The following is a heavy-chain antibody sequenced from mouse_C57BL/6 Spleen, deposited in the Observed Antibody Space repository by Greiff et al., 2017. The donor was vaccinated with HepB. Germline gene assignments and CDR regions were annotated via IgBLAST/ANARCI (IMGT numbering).Heavy chain of an antibody. CDR2: ISYDGSN. J-gene: IGHJ1*03. V-gene: IGHV3-6*01. Sequence: EVQLVESGPGLVKPSQSLSLTCSVTGYSITSGYYWNWIRQFPGNKLEWMGYISYDGSNNYNPSLKNRISITRDTSKNQFFLKLNSVTTEDTATYYCARVDYGSSYWYFDVWGTGTTVTVSS. CDR3: ARVDYGSSYWYFDV. CDR1: GYSITSGYY. D-gene: IGHD1-1*01.